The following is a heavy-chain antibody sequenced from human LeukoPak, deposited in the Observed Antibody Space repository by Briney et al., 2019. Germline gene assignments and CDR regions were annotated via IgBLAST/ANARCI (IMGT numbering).Heavy chain of an antibody. V-gene: IGHV1-2*02. Sequence: PRASVKVSCKASGYTFTGYYMHWVRQAPGQGLEWMGWINPNSGGTNYAQKFQGRVTMTRDTSISTAYMELSRLRSDDTAVYYCARVGGWRAAATLYNYMDVWGKGTTVTISS. D-gene: IGHD2-15*01. J-gene: IGHJ6*03. CDR2: INPNSGGT. CDR3: ARVGGWRAAATLYNYMDV. CDR1: GYTFTGYY.